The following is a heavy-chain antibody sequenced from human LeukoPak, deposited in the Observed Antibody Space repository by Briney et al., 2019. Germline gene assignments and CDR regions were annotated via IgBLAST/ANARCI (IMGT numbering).Heavy chain of an antibody. V-gene: IGHV4-39*02. CDR2: IYYSGST. J-gene: IGHJ4*02. Sequence: PSETLSLTCTVSGGSISSSSYYWGWIRQPPGKGLEWIGSIYYSGSTYYNPSLKSRVTISVDTSKNHFSLKLTSVTAADTAVYYCARLESWVVVATFDYWGQGTLVTVSS. CDR1: GGSISSSSYY. CDR3: ARLESWVVVATFDY. D-gene: IGHD2-15*01.